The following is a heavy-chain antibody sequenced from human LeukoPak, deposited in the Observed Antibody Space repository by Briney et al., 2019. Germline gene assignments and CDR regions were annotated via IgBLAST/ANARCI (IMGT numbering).Heavy chain of an antibody. CDR2: ISYDGTNE. CDR3: AKDHLTYGDYLRLHY. V-gene: IGHV3-30*18. J-gene: IGHJ4*02. D-gene: IGHD4-17*01. CDR1: GFTFDDYA. Sequence: GGSLRLSCAASGFTFDDYAMHWVRQAPGKGLEWVAGISYDGTNEHYADSVKGRFTISRDNSKNTLYLQMNSLTAEDTAVYYCAKDHLTYGDYLRLHYWGQGTLVTVSS.